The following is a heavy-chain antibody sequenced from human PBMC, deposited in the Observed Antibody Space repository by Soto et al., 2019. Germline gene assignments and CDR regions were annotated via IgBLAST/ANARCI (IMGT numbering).Heavy chain of an antibody. J-gene: IGHJ6*02. Sequence: GGSLRLSCAASGFTFSNYAMHWVRQAPGKGLEWVAVISYDGSDKYNANSVKGRFTISRDNSKNTLYLQMNSLRAEDTAVYYCARDLSSCSSARCYSFYYGMDLWGQGTTVTVSS. V-gene: IGHV3-30-3*01. CDR1: GFTFSNYA. CDR3: ARDLSSCSSARCYSFYYGMDL. D-gene: IGHD2-2*01. CDR2: ISYDGSDK.